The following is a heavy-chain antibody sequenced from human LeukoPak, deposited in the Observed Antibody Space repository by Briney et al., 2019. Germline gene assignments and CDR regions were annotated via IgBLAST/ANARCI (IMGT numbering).Heavy chain of an antibody. J-gene: IGHJ6*03. CDR1: GGSISGYY. CDR2: IYTSGST. D-gene: IGHD1-20*01. CDR3: ARDAVVITGTTFSYYYYYMDV. V-gene: IGHV4-4*07. Sequence: SETLSLTCTVSGGSISGYYWSWIRQPAGKGLEWIGRIYTSGSTNYNPSLKSRVTISVDTSKNQFSLKLSSVTAADTAVYYCARDAVVITGTTFSYYYYYMDVWGKGTTVTVSS.